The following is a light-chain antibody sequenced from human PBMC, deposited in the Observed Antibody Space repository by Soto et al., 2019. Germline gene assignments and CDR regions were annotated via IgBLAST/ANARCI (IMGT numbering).Light chain of an antibody. Sequence: VLTQTPLSLSVTPGQPASMSCKSSQSLLYGDGKTYLDWYQQKPGQAPRLLIYESSNRATGIAARFSGSGSGTDFTLTISSLEPEDFAVYYCQQRSNWPQTLGQGTKVDIK. J-gene: IGKJ1*01. V-gene: IGKV3-11*01. CDR3: QQRSNWPQT. CDR2: ESS. CDR1: QSLLYGDGKTY.